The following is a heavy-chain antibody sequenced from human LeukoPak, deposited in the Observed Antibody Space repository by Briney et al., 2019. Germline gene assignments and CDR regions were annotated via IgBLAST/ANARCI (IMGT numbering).Heavy chain of an antibody. CDR3: AKGNGWSYFDY. V-gene: IGHV3-9*01. CDR2: ISWNSDTI. J-gene: IGHJ4*02. D-gene: IGHD6-19*01. Sequence: LSGGSLRLSCAASGFTFDDYAMHWVRHVPGKGLEWVSFISWNSDTIGYADSVKGRFTISRDNARNSLYLQMNSLRVEDTALYYCAKGNGWSYFDYWGQGTLVTVSS. CDR1: GFTFDDYA.